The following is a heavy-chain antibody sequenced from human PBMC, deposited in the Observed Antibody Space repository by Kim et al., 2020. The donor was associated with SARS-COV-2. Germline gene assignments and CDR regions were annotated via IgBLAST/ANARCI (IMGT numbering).Heavy chain of an antibody. J-gene: IGHJ6*02. CDR2: ISAYNGNT. V-gene: IGHV1-18*01. CDR1: GYTFTSYG. D-gene: IGHD3-10*01. Sequence: ASVKVSCKASGYTFTSYGISWVRQAPGQGLEWMGWISAYNGNTNYVQNLQGRVTMTTDTSTSTAYMELRSLRSDDTAVYYCARHGSGSYYKGSYYYAMDVWGQGTTVTVSS. CDR3: ARHGSGSYYKGSYYYAMDV.